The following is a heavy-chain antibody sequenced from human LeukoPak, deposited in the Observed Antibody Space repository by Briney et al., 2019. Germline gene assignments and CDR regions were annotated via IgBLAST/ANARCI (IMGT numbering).Heavy chain of an antibody. CDR1: GYTFTSYG. J-gene: IGHJ4*02. CDR2: VSAYNGNT. CDR3: ARDGDGDYDILTGSPYYFDY. D-gene: IGHD3-9*01. Sequence: ASVKVSCKASGYTFTSYGISWVRQAPGQGLEWMGWVSAYNGNTNYAQKLQGRVTMTTDTSTTTSYMELRSLRSDDTAVYYCARDGDGDYDILTGSPYYFDYWGQGTLVTVPS. V-gene: IGHV1-18*01.